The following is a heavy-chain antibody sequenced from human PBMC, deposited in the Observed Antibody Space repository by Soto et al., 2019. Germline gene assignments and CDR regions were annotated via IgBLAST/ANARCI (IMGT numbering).Heavy chain of an antibody. V-gene: IGHV1-45*02. CDR1: GYTFTYRY. CDR3: ARSAEDSSSWSWFDP. Sequence: SVKVSCKASGYTFTYRYLHWVRQAPGQALEWMGWITPFNGNTNYAQKFQDRVTITRDRSMSTAYMELSSLRSEDTAMYYCARSAEDSSSWSWFDPWGQGTLVTVSS. D-gene: IGHD6-13*01. CDR2: ITPFNGNT. J-gene: IGHJ5*02.